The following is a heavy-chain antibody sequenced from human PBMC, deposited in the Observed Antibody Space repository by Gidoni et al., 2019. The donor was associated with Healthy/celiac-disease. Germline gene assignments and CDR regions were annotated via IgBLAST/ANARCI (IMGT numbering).Heavy chain of an antibody. D-gene: IGHD3-10*01. CDR3: ARLHGSGSYRGSGIDP. CDR2: IYYSGST. V-gene: IGHV4-39*01. Sequence: QLQLQESGPGLVKPSETLSLTCTVSGGSISSSSYYWGWIRQPPGKGLEWIGSIYYSGSTYYNPSLKSRVTISVDTSKNQFSLKLSSVTAADTAVYYCARLHGSGSYRGSGIDPWGQGTLVTVSS. J-gene: IGHJ5*02. CDR1: GGSISSSSYY.